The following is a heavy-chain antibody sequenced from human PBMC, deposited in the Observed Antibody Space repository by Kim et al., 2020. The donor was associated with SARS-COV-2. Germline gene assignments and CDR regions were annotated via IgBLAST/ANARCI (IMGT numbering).Heavy chain of an antibody. V-gene: IGHV3-23*01. Sequence: GGSLRLSCAASGFIFSNNGMTWVRQAPGKGLEWVSTINSGGANIYYADSVKGRFTISRDNSKNMVYLQMNSLRDEDTAVYYCAKREGGSASPRTFDYWGQGTLVTVSS. CDR3: AKREGGSASPRTFDY. CDR1: GFIFSNNG. J-gene: IGHJ4*02. D-gene: IGHD3-16*01. CDR2: INSGGANI.